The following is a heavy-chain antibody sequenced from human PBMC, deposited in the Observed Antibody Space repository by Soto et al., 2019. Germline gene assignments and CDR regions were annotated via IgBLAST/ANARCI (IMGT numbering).Heavy chain of an antibody. D-gene: IGHD3-10*01. CDR1: GFNFEDFA. J-gene: IGHJ4*02. CDR2: IRNKAYLATT. Sequence: PGGSLRLSCTTSGFNFEDFAMSWFRQAPGKGLEWVSLIRNKAYLATTEYAASVKGRFTISRDNSKSIADLHMNYLDTDDTAVYFCARTNYFDSRGYYTDSWGQGTLVTVSS. V-gene: IGHV3-49*03. CDR3: ARTNYFDSRGYYTDS.